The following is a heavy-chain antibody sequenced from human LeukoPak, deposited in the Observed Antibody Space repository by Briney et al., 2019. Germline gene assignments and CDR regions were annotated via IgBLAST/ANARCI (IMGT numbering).Heavy chain of an antibody. Sequence: GGSLRLSCAAFGFTFRNYWMSWVRQAPGKGLEWAAIIKSDGSAKYYVDSVKGRFDISRDNDKNSLYLQMSNLRAEDTAVYYCARDRGGGYFDYWGQGNLVTVSS. CDR2: IKSDGSAK. V-gene: IGHV3-7*01. J-gene: IGHJ4*02. CDR3: ARDRGGGYFDY. CDR1: GFTFRNYW.